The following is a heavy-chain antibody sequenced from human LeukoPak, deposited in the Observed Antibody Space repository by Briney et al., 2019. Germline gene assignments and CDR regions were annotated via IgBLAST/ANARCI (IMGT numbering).Heavy chain of an antibody. CDR3: ARIGTDTNSPFDP. CDR2: IYYSGST. V-gene: IGHV4-61*01. Sequence: PSETLSLTCTVSGGSVSSGSYYWSWIRQPPGKGLEGMGDIYYSGSTNYNPSLKSRVTISVDTSKNQFSLKLSSVTAADTAVYYCARIGTDTNSPFDPWGQGTLVTVSS. J-gene: IGHJ5*02. CDR1: GGSVSSGSYY. D-gene: IGHD1-1*01.